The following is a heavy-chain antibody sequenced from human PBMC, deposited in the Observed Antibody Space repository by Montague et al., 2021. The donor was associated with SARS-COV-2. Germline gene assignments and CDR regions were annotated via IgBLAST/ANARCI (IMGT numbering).Heavy chain of an antibody. CDR2: INYVATHK. J-gene: IGHJ4*02. D-gene: IGHD1-1*01. CDR3: AKSLRGVGTTGMDF. V-gene: IGHV3-23*01. Sequence: SLRLSCAASGFSFSSCGMYWVRRAPGKGLEWVSSINYVATHKNYADSVRGRFTISRDDSTNTVYLQMDSLSGDDTAIYYCAKSLRGVGTTGMDFWGQGTLVTVSP. CDR1: GFSFSSCG.